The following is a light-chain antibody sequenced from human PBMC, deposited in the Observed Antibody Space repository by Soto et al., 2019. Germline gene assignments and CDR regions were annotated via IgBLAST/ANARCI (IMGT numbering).Light chain of an antibody. V-gene: IGKV3-15*01. CDR3: QQYNNWPPNT. Sequence: EIVMTQSPATLSVSPGERATLSCRASQSVSSNLAWYQQKPGQAPRLLIYTASTRATGIPARFSGSGSGTEFTLTIRSLQSEDFAVDYCQQYNNWPPNTFGGGTKVEIK. J-gene: IGKJ4*01. CDR1: QSVSSN. CDR2: TAS.